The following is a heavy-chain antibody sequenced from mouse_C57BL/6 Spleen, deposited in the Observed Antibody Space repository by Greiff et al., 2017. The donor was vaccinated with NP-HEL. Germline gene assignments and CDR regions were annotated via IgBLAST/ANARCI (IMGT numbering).Heavy chain of an antibody. CDR3: GRAETSFDG. V-gene: IGHV14-2*01. CDR1: GFNFKDYY. J-gene: IGHJ2*01. Sequence: VQLQQSGAELVKPGASVKLSCTASGFNFKDYYMHWVKQRTEQGLEWIGRIDPEDGETKYAPKFQGKATITVDTPSNTAYLQLSSLTSEDTAVYCGGRAETSFDGWGQGTTLTVSS. CDR2: IDPEDGET.